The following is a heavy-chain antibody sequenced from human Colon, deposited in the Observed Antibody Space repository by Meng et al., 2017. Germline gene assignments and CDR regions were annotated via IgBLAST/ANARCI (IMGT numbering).Heavy chain of an antibody. D-gene: IGHD2-21*01. J-gene: IGHJ4*01. CDR1: GFTFSSYA. Sequence: GGSLRLSCAASGFTFSSYAMSWVRQAPGEGLEWVSAISGSGGSTYYADSVKGRFTISRDNSKNTLYLQMNSLRAEDTAVYYCAKTLAYCGGDRYCSYNFDYWGQGNLVNGAS. CDR3: AKTLAYCGGDRYCSYNFDY. V-gene: IGHV3-23*01. CDR2: ISGSGGST.